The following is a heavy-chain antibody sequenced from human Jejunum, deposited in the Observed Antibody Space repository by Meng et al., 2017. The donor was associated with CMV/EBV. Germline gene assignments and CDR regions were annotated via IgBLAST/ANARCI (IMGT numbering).Heavy chain of an antibody. CDR3: ARELRSGSYFYVDY. CDR1: GDSVSSANSF. J-gene: IGHJ4*02. V-gene: IGHV4-61*01. CDR2: VSYSEST. Sequence: SGDSVSSANSFWSWIRQPPGKTLEWIGFVSYSESTNYNPSLKSRVTISVDTSKNQFSLRLGSVTAADTAVYYCARELRSGSYFYVDYWGQGALVTVSS. D-gene: IGHD1-26*01.